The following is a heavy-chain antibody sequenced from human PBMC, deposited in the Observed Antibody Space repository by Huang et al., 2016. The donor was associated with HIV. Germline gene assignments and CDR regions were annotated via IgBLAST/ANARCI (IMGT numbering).Heavy chain of an antibody. CDR3: ARRYNSRRDY. CDR2: INHSGNT. D-gene: IGHD3-22*01. J-gene: IGHJ4*02. Sequence: QVQLEQWGAGLLKASETLSLTCAVYGGSFSGYYWNWLRQAPGTGLEWGGEINHSGNTNYNPSLKSRVNMSVDTSKSQFSLYLTSLSAADTGTYFCARRYNSRRDYWGRGTLVTVHS. V-gene: IGHV4-34*02. CDR1: GGSFSGYY.